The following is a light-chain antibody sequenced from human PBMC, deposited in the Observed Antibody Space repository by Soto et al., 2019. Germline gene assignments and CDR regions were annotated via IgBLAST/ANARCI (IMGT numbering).Light chain of an antibody. CDR3: QQYPTLPIT. CDR1: QGVSRK. J-gene: IGKJ4*01. V-gene: IGKV3-15*01. CDR2: GAS. Sequence: GMSQSPATLSVAPGERVTSSCRASQGVSRKLAWYQHKPGQAPRLLISGASTGATGIPARFSGSGSGTEFTLTISILQSEDCALYYCQQYPTLPITFGGRT.